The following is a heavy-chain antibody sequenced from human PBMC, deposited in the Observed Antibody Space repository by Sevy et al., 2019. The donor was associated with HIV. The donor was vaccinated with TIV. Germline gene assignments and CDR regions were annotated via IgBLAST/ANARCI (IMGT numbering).Heavy chain of an antibody. V-gene: IGHV3-30-3*01. Sequence: GGSLRLSCAASGFTFNRYSMHWVRQAPGKGLEWVATISYDAVNKHYADSVRGRFTISRDNFQNSLFLQMNSLRTEDTAMYYCALERLSSDVAEYFQNWGQCTLVTVSS. D-gene: IGHD1-1*01. CDR2: ISYDAVNK. CDR1: GFTFNRYS. CDR3: ALERLSSDVAEYFQN. J-gene: IGHJ1*01.